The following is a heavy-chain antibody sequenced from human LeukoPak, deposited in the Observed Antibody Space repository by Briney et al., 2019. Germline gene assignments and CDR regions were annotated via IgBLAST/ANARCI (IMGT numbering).Heavy chain of an antibody. CDR2: ISSSSSYT. D-gene: IGHD3-10*01. J-gene: IGHJ6*02. CDR1: GFTFSNYG. V-gene: IGHV3-21*05. Sequence: PGGSLRLSCAASGFTFSNYGMHWVRQAPGKGLEWVSYISSSSSYTNYADSVKGRFTISRDNAKNSLYLQMNSLRAEDTAVYYCASDAGGAWGMDVWGQGTTVTVSS. CDR3: ASDAGGAWGMDV.